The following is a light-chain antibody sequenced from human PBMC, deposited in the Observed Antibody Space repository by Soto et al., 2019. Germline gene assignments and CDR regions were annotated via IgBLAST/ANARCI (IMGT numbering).Light chain of an antibody. Sequence: QLVLTQSPSASASLGASVKLTCTLSSGHSSYAIAWHQQQPEKGPRYLMKLNSDGSHSKGDGIPDRFSGSSSGAERYLVISSLQSEDEAAYYCQTWGTGIVVFGGGTKLTVL. CDR3: QTWGTGIVV. V-gene: IGLV4-69*01. CDR2: LNSDGSH. CDR1: SGHSSYA. J-gene: IGLJ2*01.